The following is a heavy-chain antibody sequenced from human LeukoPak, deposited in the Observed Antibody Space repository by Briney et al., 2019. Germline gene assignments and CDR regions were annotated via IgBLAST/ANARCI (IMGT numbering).Heavy chain of an antibody. CDR1: GGSISSSSYY. D-gene: IGHD6-19*01. Sequence: SETLSLTCTVSGGSISSSSYYWGWIRQPPGKGLEWIGSIYYSGSTYYNPSLKSRVTISVDTSKNQFSLKLSSVTAADTAVYYCARLPPYRSGWDWFDPWGQGTLVTVSS. J-gene: IGHJ5*02. CDR3: ARLPPYRSGWDWFDP. CDR2: IYYSGST. V-gene: IGHV4-39*07.